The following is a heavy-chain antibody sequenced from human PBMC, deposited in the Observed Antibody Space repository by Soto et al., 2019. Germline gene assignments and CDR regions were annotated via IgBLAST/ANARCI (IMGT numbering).Heavy chain of an antibody. CDR2: ISGSGDEI. D-gene: IGHD2-8*01. V-gene: IGHV3-23*01. CDR1: GFIFRNQA. J-gene: IGHJ4*02. CDR3: ASRGTYQWGHFDY. Sequence: EVQLLESGGGLVQPGGSMRLSCAASGFIFRNQAMCWVRQGRGKGLEFVSCISGSGDEIFFLDSVKGRFAISRDNSENTLFLHMSSLRAEDTAVYYCASRGTYQWGHFDYWGQGVQVTVSS.